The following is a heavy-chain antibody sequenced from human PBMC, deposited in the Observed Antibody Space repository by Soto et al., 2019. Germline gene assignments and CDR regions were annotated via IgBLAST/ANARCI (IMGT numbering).Heavy chain of an antibody. Sequence: SVKVSCKASGGTFSSYAISWVRQAPGQGLEWMGGIIPIFGTANYAQKFQGRVTITADESTSTAYMELSSLRSEDTAVYYCARSAVGATPHFDYWGQGALVTVSS. CDR2: IIPIFGTA. V-gene: IGHV1-69*13. CDR3: ARSAVGATPHFDY. J-gene: IGHJ4*02. D-gene: IGHD1-26*01. CDR1: GGTFSSYA.